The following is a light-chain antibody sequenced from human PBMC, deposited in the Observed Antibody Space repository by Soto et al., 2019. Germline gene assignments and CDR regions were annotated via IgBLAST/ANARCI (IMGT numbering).Light chain of an antibody. V-gene: IGKV1-5*03. CDR2: KAS. Sequence: DIQMTQSPSTLSASVGDRVTITCRASHIISTWLAWYQQKPGKAPKFLLYKASSLESGVPSRFSGSGSGTEFALTISSLQRDDFASYYCQQYNSYPYTFGQGTKLEIK. J-gene: IGKJ2*01. CDR3: QQYNSYPYT. CDR1: HIISTW.